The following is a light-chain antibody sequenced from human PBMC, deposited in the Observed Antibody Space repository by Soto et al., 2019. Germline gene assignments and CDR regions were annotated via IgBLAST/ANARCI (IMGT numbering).Light chain of an antibody. CDR3: HQYTSPLS. CDR2: AAS. Sequence: EIVLTQSPGTLSLSPGERATLSCRASQSIRSNSLAWYQQRPGQAPRLLLYAASSSATGIPDRFSGSGSGTDFTLTISRLEPEDSAVYYCHQYTSPLSFGGGTNVE. J-gene: IGKJ4*01. CDR1: QSIRSNS. V-gene: IGKV3-20*01.